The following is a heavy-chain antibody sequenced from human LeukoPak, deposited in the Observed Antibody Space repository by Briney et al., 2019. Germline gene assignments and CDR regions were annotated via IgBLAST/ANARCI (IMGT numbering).Heavy chain of an antibody. CDR1: GGSISSYY. CDR2: IYYSGST. CDR3: ATMDGYKRFDY. J-gene: IGHJ4*02. D-gene: IGHD5-24*01. V-gene: IGHV4-59*05. Sequence: SETLSLTCTVSGGSISSYYWSWIRQPPGKGLEWIGSIYYSGSTYYNPSLKSRVTISVDTSKNQFSLKLSSVTAADTAVYYCATMDGYKRFDYWGQGTLVTVSS.